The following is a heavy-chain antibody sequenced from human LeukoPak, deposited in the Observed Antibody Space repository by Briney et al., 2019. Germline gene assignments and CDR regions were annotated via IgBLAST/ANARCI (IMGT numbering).Heavy chain of an antibody. J-gene: IGHJ3*02. D-gene: IGHD2-15*01. CDR1: GIPVSSTY. V-gene: IGHV3-66*01. Sequence: GGSLRLSCAASGIPVSSTYMSWVRQAPGKGLEWVSVLHSSGNTYYADSVKDRFTISRDNSKNTLYLQIDSLRVEDTAMYYCARDLPARVIGATTYDAFDIWGRGTMVTVSS. CDR2: LHSSGNT. CDR3: ARDLPARVIGATTYDAFDI.